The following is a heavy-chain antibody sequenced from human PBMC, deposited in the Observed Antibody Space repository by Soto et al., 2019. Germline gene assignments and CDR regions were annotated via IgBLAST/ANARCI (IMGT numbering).Heavy chain of an antibody. CDR3: ARNWNLALVPAAYFDS. CDR1: GGSINSSSYF. Sequence: PSETLSLTCSVSGGSINSSSYFWGWVRQPPGKGLEWIGSIYYSGSTYYNPSLRSRVTISVDTSKNQFSLKLSSVTAADTAVFYCARNWNLALVPAAYFDSWGQGTMVTVSS. J-gene: IGHJ4*02. CDR2: IYYSGST. D-gene: IGHD2-2*01. V-gene: IGHV4-39*01.